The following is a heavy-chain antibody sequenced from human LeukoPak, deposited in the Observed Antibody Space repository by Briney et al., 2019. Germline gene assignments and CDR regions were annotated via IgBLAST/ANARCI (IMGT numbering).Heavy chain of an antibody. CDR2: ISSSSSYI. Sequence: GGSLRLSCAASGFTFSSYSMNWVRQAPGKGLEWVSYISSSSSYIYYADSVKGRFTISRDNAKNSLYLQMNSLRAEDTAVYYCARDSGEYSGYSGDWGQGTLVTVSS. V-gene: IGHV3-21*05. J-gene: IGHJ4*02. D-gene: IGHD5-12*01. CDR3: ARDSGEYSGYSGD. CDR1: GFTFSSYS.